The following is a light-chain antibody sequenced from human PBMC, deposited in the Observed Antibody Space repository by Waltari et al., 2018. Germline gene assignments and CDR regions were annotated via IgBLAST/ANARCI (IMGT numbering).Light chain of an antibody. CDR1: QSVRSNY. CDR2: VAS. CDR3: QQFGSSPNT. V-gene: IGKV3-20*01. J-gene: IGKJ4*01. Sequence: EIVLTLSPGILSLFQGERATLSCRASQSVRSNYLAWYQQKPGQAPRLLIYVASSRATGIPDRFSGSGSGTDFTLTINRLEPEDFALYYCQQFGSSPNTFGGGTKVEIK.